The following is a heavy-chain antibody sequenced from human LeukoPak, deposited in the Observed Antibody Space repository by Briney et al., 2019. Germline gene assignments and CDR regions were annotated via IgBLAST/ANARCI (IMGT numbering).Heavy chain of an antibody. V-gene: IGHV1-2*02. CDR3: ARYGIWCSGGSCSLYFDY. CDR1: GYTLTGYY. J-gene: IGHJ4*02. D-gene: IGHD2-15*01. Sequence: GASVKASCKASGYTLTGYYMHWVRQAPGQGLEWLGWINPNSGGTNYAQKFQGRVTMTRDTSISTAYMELSRLRSDDTAVYYCARYGIWCSGGSCSLYFDYWGQGTLVTVSS. CDR2: INPNSGGT.